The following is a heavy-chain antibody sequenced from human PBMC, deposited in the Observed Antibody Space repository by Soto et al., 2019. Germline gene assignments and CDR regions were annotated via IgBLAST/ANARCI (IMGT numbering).Heavy chain of an antibody. CDR2: LFSNNER. Sequence: QVTLKESGPVLVKATETLTLTCSISGFSLTTGRMGVSWLRQPPGKALDWLAHLFSNNERSYTSSPQHRLSISVDKSKRQVVLTMTDVGPVEAATYFCARLVADSSWYYYGLDVWGQGASVTVS. V-gene: IGHV2-26*03. CDR3: ARLVADSSWYYYGLDV. J-gene: IGHJ6*02. CDR1: GFSLTTGRMG. D-gene: IGHD3-10*01.